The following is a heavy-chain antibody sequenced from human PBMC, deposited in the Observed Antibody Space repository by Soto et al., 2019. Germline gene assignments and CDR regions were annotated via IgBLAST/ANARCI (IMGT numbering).Heavy chain of an antibody. Sequence: PGGSLRLSCTASGFTFGDYAMSWFRQAPGKGREWVVFIRSKAYGGTTEYAASVKGRFTISRDDSKSIAYLQMNSLKTEDKAVYYFTREPVRDYGGNLSGWFDPWGQGTLVTVSS. CDR2: IRSKAYGGTT. CDR3: TREPVRDYGGNLSGWFDP. J-gene: IGHJ5*02. CDR1: GFTFGDYA. D-gene: IGHD4-17*01. V-gene: IGHV3-49*03.